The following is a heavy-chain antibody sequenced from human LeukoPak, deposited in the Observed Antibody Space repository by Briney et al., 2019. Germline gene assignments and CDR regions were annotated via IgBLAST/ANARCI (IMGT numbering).Heavy chain of an antibody. D-gene: IGHD3-10*01. CDR1: GYTFSNYG. CDR3: ARDHQGDEWFGAPSAYGMDV. CDR2: ISGYNGDT. Sequence: GASVKVSCKASGYTFSNYGVSWVRQAPGQGLEWMGWISGYNGDTTYAHKIQGRVSMTADTSTRTAYMELRSLTSDDTAIYYCARDHQGDEWFGAPSAYGMDVWGQGTTVTVSS. J-gene: IGHJ6*02. V-gene: IGHV1-18*01.